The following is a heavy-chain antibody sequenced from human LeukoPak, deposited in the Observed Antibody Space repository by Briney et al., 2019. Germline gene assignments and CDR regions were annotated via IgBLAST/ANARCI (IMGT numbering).Heavy chain of an antibody. CDR1: GYTFTSYY. J-gene: IGHJ4*02. CDR2: ISAYNGNT. D-gene: IGHD3-22*01. CDR3: ARVRYYYDSSGYYSLDDY. Sequence: GASVKVSCKASGYTFTSYYMHWVRQAPGQGLEWMGWISAYNGNTNYAQKLQGRVTMTTDTSTSTAYMELRSLRSDDTAVYYCARVRYYYDSSGYYSLDDYWGQGTLVTVSS. V-gene: IGHV1-18*04.